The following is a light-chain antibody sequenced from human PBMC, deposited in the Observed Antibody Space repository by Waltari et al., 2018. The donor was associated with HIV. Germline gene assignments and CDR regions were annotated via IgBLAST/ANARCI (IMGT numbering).Light chain of an antibody. J-gene: IGKJ2*01. CDR1: PSLVSSDGNTY. Sequence: DVVMTQSPLSLPVTLGQPASMSCRSSPSLVSSDGNTYLIWFHQRPGQSPRRLIYKGAWPDSGVPDRFSGSGSGTDFTLEISRVEAEDVGVYYCMQGTHWPPYTFGQGTKLEIK. CDR3: MQGTHWPPYT. CDR2: KGA. V-gene: IGKV2-30*01.